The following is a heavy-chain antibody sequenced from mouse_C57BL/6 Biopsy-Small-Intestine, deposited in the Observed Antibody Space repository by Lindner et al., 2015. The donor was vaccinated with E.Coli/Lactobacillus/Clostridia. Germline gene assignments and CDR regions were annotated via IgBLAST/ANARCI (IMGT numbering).Heavy chain of an antibody. Sequence: VQLQESGAELVKPGASVKISCKASGYAFSSYWMNWVKQRPGKGLEWVGQIYPGDGDTNYNGKFKGKATLTADKSSSTAYMQLSSLTSEDSAVYFCARGRGYYAMDYWGQGTSVTVSS. CDR1: GYAFSSYW. J-gene: IGHJ4*01. CDR3: ARGRGYYAMDY. CDR2: IYPGDGDT. V-gene: IGHV1-80*01.